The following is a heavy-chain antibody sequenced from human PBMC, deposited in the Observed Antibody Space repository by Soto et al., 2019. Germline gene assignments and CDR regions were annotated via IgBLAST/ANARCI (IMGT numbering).Heavy chain of an antibody. J-gene: IGHJ3*02. CDR2: IYSGGRT. CDR3: GSSGDCYPCAFDI. Sequence: EVQMVESGGGLVQPGGSLRLSCAASEVTVGSNYMSWIRQAPGKGPEWVAVIYSGGRTSYADSVKGRFTISKDNSKNTVYLQMNNLRAEDTAVYYCGSSGDCYPCAFDIWGQGTMVNVSS. V-gene: IGHV3-66*01. CDR1: EVTVGSNY. D-gene: IGHD2-21*02.